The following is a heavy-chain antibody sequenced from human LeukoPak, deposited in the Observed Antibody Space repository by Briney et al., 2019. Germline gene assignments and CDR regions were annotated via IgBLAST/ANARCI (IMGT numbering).Heavy chain of an antibody. D-gene: IGHD5-18*01. J-gene: IGHJ4*02. CDR3: VSPHGCSYGYSDY. CDR1: GGSISSHY. Sequence: TAETLSLMCSLSGGSISSHYWRWPRQPPGKGLECIGSIYYSKNTYYNPSLKSRVTISADTSKNQFPLTLRSVSATDTAVYYRVSPHGCSYGYSDYWGQGTLVTVSS. V-gene: IGHV4-59*05. CDR2: IYYSKNT.